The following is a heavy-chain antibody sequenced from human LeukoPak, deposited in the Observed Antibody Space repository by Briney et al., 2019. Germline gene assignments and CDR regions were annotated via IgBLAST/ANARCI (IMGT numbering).Heavy chain of an antibody. D-gene: IGHD2-21*02. V-gene: IGHV3-30*18. J-gene: IGHJ4*02. CDR3: AKDLLPGAPDYFDY. CDR1: GFILSNAW. Sequence: GGSLRLSCAASGFILSNAWMSWVRQAPGKGLEWVAVISTDGNIKLYSDSVKGRFTISRDTSKTTLFWQMNSLRAEDTAVYYCAKDLLPGAPDYFDYWGQGTLVTVSS. CDR2: ISTDGNIK.